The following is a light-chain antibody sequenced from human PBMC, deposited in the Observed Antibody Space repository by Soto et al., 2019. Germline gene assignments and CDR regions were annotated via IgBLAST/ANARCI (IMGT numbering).Light chain of an antibody. CDR1: QCVSGN. Sequence: EIVMTQSPATLSVSPGERATVSCRASQCVSGNLAWYQQKPGQAPSLLIYGASTRATGLPARFSGSGSGTEFTLTISSLQSEDFAVYYCQQYNNWLITFGQGTRLEIK. V-gene: IGKV3-15*01. J-gene: IGKJ5*01. CDR2: GAS. CDR3: QQYNNWLIT.